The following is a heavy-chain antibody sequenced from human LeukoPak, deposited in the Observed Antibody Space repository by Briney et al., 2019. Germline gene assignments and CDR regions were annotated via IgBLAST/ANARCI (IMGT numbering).Heavy chain of an antibody. V-gene: IGHV3-11*06. CDR2: ISSSSSYT. D-gene: IGHD3-10*01. J-gene: IGHJ4*02. Sequence: AGGSLRLSCAASGFTFSDYYMSWIRQAPGKGLEWVSYISSSSSYTNYAVSVKGRFTISRDNAINSLYLQLSSLRVEDTAVYYCARDAYASGSHDYWGQGTLVTVSS. CDR1: GFTFSDYY. CDR3: ARDAYASGSHDY.